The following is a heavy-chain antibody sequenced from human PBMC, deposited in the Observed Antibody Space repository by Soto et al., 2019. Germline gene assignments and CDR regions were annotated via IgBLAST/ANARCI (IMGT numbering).Heavy chain of an antibody. D-gene: IGHD3-3*01. CDR2: INHSGST. CDR3: ARGITIFGVVIIRGAYYMDV. J-gene: IGHJ6*03. Sequence: SETLSLTCAVYGGSFSGYYWSWIRQPPGKGLEWIGEINHSGSTNYNPSLKSRVTISVDTSKNQFSLKLSSVIAADTAVYYCARGITIFGVVIIRGAYYMDVWGKGTTVTVSS. CDR1: GGSFSGYY. V-gene: IGHV4-34*01.